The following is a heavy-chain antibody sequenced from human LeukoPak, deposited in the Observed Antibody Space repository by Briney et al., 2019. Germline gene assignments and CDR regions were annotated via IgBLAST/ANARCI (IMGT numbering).Heavy chain of an antibody. Sequence: GGSLRLSCAASGFTFSSYAMSWVRQAPGKGLEWVSAISGSGGSTYYADSVKGRFTISRDNSKNTLYLQMDSLRAEDTAVYYCAKDPYYDILTGYPLTDFDYWGQGTLVTVSS. CDR2: ISGSGGST. CDR1: GFTFSSYA. CDR3: AKDPYYDILTGYPLTDFDY. D-gene: IGHD3-9*01. J-gene: IGHJ4*02. V-gene: IGHV3-23*01.